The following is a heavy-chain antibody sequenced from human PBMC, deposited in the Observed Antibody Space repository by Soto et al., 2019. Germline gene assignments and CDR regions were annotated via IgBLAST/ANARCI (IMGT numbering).Heavy chain of an antibody. Sequence: QVQLVESGGGVVQPGRSLRLTCAASGFTFSSNGMHWVRQAPGKGLEWVALVAYDGSKTYYGDSVRGRFTISRDNSENTLYLQMNSLRAEDTAVYDCARWVGGSMYDNSGKLDFWGQGTLVTVSS. CDR3: ARWVGGSMYDNSGKLDF. CDR2: VAYDGSKT. V-gene: IGHV3-30*03. CDR1: GFTFSSNG. J-gene: IGHJ4*02. D-gene: IGHD3-22*01.